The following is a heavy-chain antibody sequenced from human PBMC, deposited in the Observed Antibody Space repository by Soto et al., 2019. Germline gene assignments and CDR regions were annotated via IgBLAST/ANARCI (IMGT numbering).Heavy chain of an antibody. CDR3: ARESRSVGVTGWFDP. D-gene: IGHD1-26*01. CDR2: IEYSGRT. V-gene: IGHV4-59*01. Sequence: QVQLQESGPGLVKVSETLSLTCAVSGGSIRDYYWSWIRQAPGKGLEWVADIEYSGRTNYNPSLKSRLTISVDTSNSQFSLKLRSVTAADTAVYYCARESRSVGVTGWFDPWGQGTQVTVSS. J-gene: IGHJ5*02. CDR1: GGSIRDYY.